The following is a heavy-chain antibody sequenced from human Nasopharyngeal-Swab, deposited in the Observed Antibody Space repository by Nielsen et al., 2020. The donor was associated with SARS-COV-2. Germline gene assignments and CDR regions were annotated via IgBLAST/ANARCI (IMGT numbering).Heavy chain of an antibody. CDR3: AAPYCSSTSCSDAFDI. D-gene: IGHD2-2*01. J-gene: IGHJ3*02. V-gene: IGHV1-58*02. CDR2: IVVGSGNT. Sequence: SVKVSCKASGFTFTSSAMQWVRQARGQRLEWIGWIVVGSGNTNYAQKFQERVTITRDMSTSTAYMELSSLRSEDTAEYYCAAPYCSSTSCSDAFDIWGQGTMVTVSS. CDR1: GFTFTSSA.